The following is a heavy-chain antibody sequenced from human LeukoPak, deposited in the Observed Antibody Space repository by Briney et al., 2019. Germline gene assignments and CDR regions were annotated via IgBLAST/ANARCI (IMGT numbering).Heavy chain of an antibody. J-gene: IGHJ3*02. Sequence: GGSLRLSCAPSGFTFSRYGMHWVRQTPGKGLEWVAVIWYDGSYKYYADSVKGRFTISRDNSKNTLYLQVNSLRAEDTAVYYCAGDWKYCSGDTCVNAFDIWGQGTVVTVSP. CDR3: AGDWKYCSGDTCVNAFDI. CDR2: IWYDGSYK. V-gene: IGHV3-33*01. D-gene: IGHD2-15*01. CDR1: GFTFSRYG.